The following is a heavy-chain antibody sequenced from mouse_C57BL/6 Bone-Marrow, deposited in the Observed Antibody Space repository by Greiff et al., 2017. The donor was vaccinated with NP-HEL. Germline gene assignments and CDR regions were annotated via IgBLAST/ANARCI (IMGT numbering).Heavy chain of an antibody. J-gene: IGHJ1*03. CDR3: ARVRLLRREGYFDG. D-gene: IGHD1-2*01. V-gene: IGHV1-50*01. CDR2: IDPSDSYT. Sequence: QVQLQQPGAELVKPGASVKLSCTASGYTFTSYWMQWVNQRPGQGLEWIGEIDPSDSYTNYHQKFKGKATLTVDTSSSTAYMQLSSRTSEDSAVDYCARVRLLRREGYFDGWGTGTTVTVSS. CDR1: GYTFTSYW.